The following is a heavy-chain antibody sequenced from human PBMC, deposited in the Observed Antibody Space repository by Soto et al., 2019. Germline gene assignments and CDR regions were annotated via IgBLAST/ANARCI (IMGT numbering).Heavy chain of an antibody. CDR2: INPYNGNT. D-gene: IGHD2-15*01. J-gene: IGHJ6*02. Sequence: QVQLVQSGAEVKKPGASVKVSCKASGFTFTIYGITWVRQAPGQGLEWMGWINPYNGNTNYAQKFQGRVTMTTDTSTSTGYMELRSLRSHDTAVYYCARVVAAAPVYIGMDVWGQGTTVTVSS. CDR1: GFTFTIYG. V-gene: IGHV1-18*01. CDR3: ARVVAAAPVYIGMDV.